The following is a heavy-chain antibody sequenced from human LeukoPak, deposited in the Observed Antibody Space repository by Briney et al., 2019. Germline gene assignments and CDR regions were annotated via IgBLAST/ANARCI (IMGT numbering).Heavy chain of an antibody. CDR2: MLHSGNT. D-gene: IGHD5-18*01. Sequence: SETVSLTCTVSGYSISSDYYWGWIRQPPGKGLEWIARMLHSGNTYYNPSLRSRVTISLDTSKNQFSLKLNSVTAADTAVYYCARDPHTGDFDYWGQGTLVTVSS. CDR1: GYSISSDYY. V-gene: IGHV4-38-2*02. CDR3: ARDPHTGDFDY. J-gene: IGHJ4*02.